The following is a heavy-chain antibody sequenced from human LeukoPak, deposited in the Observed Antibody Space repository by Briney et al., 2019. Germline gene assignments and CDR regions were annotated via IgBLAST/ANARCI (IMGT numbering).Heavy chain of an antibody. J-gene: IGHJ4*02. CDR3: ARDGNTIFGVVYFDY. Sequence: PGGSLRLSRAASGFTFSSYSMNWVRQAPGKGLEWVSSISSSSSYIYYADSVKGRFTISRDNAKNSLYLQMNSLRAEDTAVYYCARDGNTIFGVVYFDYWGQGTLVTVSS. V-gene: IGHV3-21*01. D-gene: IGHD3-3*01. CDR2: ISSSSSYI. CDR1: GFTFSSYS.